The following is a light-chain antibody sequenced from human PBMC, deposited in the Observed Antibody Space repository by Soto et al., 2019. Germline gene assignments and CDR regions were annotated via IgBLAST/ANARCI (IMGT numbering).Light chain of an antibody. Sequence: EIVLTQSPATLSLSPGERATLSCRASQNIRNHLAWYQHKSGESPRLLISGASSRATGVPDRFSGSGSGTDFTLTISRLEPEDFAVYYCQQYGSSPITFGQGTRLEIK. V-gene: IGKV3-20*01. CDR3: QQYGSSPIT. J-gene: IGKJ5*01. CDR2: GAS. CDR1: QNIRNH.